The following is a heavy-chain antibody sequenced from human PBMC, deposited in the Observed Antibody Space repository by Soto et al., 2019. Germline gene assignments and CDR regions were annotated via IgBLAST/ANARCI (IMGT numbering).Heavy chain of an antibody. CDR2: VIPMLSMS. D-gene: IGHD3-10*01. CDR3: ATXXXSGXRAFEY. Sequence: QVQLVQSGAEVKKPGSSVKVSCKASGDTFSYYSVHWVRQAPGLGLEWMGRVIPMLSMSNYAQKFQGRVTISADKSTSTAFMVLSSLRSEDTAMYXXATXXXSGXRAFEYWGQGALVTVSS. CDR1: GDTFSYYS. V-gene: IGHV1-69*02. J-gene: IGHJ4*02.